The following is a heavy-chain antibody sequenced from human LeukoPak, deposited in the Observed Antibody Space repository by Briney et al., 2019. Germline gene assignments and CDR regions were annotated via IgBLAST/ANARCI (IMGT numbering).Heavy chain of an antibody. CDR3: AHHVWFGELLAFDY. CDR1: GFSLSTSGVG. J-gene: IGHJ4*02. CDR2: IYWDDDK. V-gene: IGHV2-5*02. D-gene: IGHD3-10*01. Sequence: VSGPTLVKPTQTLTLTCTFSGFSLSTSGVGVGWIRQPPGKALEWLALIYWDDDKRYSPSLKSRLTITKDTSKNQVVLTMTNMDPVDTATYYCAHHVWFGELLAFDYWGQGTLVTVSP.